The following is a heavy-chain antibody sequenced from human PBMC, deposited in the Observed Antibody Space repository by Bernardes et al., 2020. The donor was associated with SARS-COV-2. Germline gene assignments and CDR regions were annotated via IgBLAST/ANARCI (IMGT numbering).Heavy chain of an antibody. V-gene: IGHV3-74*01. CDR2: VNPDGSGP. Sequence: GSLRLSCVGSGFTFSGYWMHWVRQAPGQGPVWVSRVNPDGSGPIYADPVKGRFTISRDNAKNTVYLQMNSLRLDDTAGYYCTRKYGHSSGMDVWGQGTTVIVSS. J-gene: IGHJ6*02. D-gene: IGHD2-15*01. CDR3: TRKYGHSSGMDV. CDR1: GFTFSGYW.